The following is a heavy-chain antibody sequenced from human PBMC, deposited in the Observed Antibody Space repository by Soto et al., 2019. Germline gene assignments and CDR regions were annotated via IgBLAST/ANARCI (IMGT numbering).Heavy chain of an antibody. J-gene: IGHJ4*02. CDR2: NNPGNGNT. CDR3: ARRGALTSYYYGYYFDY. V-gene: IGHV1-3*01. CDR1: GYTFPRYA. D-gene: IGHD3-9*01. Sequence: GASVKVSCKASGYTFPRYAMNWVRQAPGQSPDWMGWNNPGNGNTKYSQRFQGRVTITRDTSASTAYMELSSLTSEDTAVYYCARRGALTSYYYGYYFDYWGQGTLVTVSS.